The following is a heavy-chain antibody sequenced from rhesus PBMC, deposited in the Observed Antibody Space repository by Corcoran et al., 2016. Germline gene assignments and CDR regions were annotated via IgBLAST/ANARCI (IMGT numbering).Heavy chain of an antibody. CDR2: IYWDDDK. V-gene: IGHV2-1*01. CDR3: ARKGDYFDY. Sequence: QVTLKESGPALVKPTQTLTLTCTFSGFSLSTSGMGVGWLRQPSRKTLEWLAHIYWDDDKRYSTSLKSRLTISKDTSKNQVVLTMTNMDPVDTATYYCARKGDYFDYWGQGVLVTVSS. CDR1: GFSLSTSGMG. J-gene: IGHJ4*01.